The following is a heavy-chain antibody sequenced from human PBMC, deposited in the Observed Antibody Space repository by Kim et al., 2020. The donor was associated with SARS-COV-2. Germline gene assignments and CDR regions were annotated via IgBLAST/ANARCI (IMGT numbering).Heavy chain of an antibody. Sequence: GGSLRLSCVASGFTSSIYWMNWVRQAPGKGLEWVANIKEDGSEKYYMDTVKGRFTISRDNGKNSVYLQMNSLRAEDTAIYYCVRDSGEMRLPDNWGQGTRVTVSS. CDR2: IKEDGSEK. CDR3: VRDSGEMRLPDN. D-gene: IGHD1-26*01. V-gene: IGHV3-7*03. J-gene: IGHJ4*02. CDR1: GFTSSIYW.